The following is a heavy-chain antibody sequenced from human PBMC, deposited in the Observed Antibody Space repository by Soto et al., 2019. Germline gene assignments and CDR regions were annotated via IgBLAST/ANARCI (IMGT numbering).Heavy chain of an antibody. D-gene: IGHD2-15*01. Sequence: QVQLVESGGGVVQPGRSLRLSCAASGFTFSSYGMHWVRQAPGKGLEWVAVIWYDGSNKYYADSVKGRFTISRDNSKNTVYLQMNSLRAEGTAVYYCASEYCSGGSCYYYGVDVWGQGTTVTVSS. CDR2: IWYDGSNK. CDR1: GFTFSSYG. J-gene: IGHJ6*02. CDR3: ASEYCSGGSCYYYGVDV. V-gene: IGHV3-33*01.